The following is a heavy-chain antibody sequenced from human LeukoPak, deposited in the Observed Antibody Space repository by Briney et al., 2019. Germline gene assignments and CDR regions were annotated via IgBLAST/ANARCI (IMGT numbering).Heavy chain of an antibody. CDR3: ARDRVEGEMATKFDY. V-gene: IGHV4-39*07. CDR1: GGSITSTYY. CDR2: MYYSGST. Sequence: SETLSLTCSVSGGSITSTYYWGWIRQPPVKGLEWIGSMYYSGSTYYNPSLKSRVTMSVDTSKNQFSLRLSSVTAADTAVYYCARDRVEGEMATKFDYWGQGTLVTVSS. J-gene: IGHJ4*02. D-gene: IGHD5-24*01.